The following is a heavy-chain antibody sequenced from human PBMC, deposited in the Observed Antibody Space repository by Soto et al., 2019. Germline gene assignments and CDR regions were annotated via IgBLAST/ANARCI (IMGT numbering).Heavy chain of an antibody. D-gene: IGHD6-19*01. CDR1: GGTFTKYA. Sequence: QVQLVQSGAAVRKPGSSVKVSCKASGGTFTKYAITWVRQAPRQGLEWMGGIVPLPGTTNYAQKFRGRVTISADESTSTAYLELSRLRAEGTAVYYCGSGVGGRGGSSGWPDYAVDVWGQGTMVIGSS. CDR2: IVPLPGTT. J-gene: IGHJ3*01. CDR3: GSGVGGRGGSSGWPDYAVDV. V-gene: IGHV1-69*01.